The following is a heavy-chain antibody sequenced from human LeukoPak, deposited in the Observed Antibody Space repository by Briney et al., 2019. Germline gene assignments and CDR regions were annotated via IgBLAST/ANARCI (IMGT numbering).Heavy chain of an antibody. Sequence: GGSVRLSCAACGFTYSVYGMHWVRQAPGKGLEWVGVIWNDGSNKYYADSVKGRFTISRDNSKNTLYLQMNSLRAEDTAVYSCARASGPFDYWGQGTLVTVSS. V-gene: IGHV3-33*01. D-gene: IGHD3-10*01. CDR1: GFTYSVYG. CDR2: IWNDGSNK. J-gene: IGHJ4*02. CDR3: ARASGPFDY.